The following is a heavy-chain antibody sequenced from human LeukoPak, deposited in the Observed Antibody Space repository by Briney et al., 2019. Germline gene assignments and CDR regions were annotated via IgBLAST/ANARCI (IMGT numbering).Heavy chain of an antibody. CDR1: GFTFSSYG. CDR3: ANWYSSGYRRFDY. J-gene: IGHJ4*02. CDR2: ISGSGGST. Sequence: GGSLRLSCAASGFTFSSYGMHWVRQAPGKGLEWVSAISGSGGSTYYADSVKGRFTISRDNSKNTLYLQMNSLRAEDAAVYYCANWYSSGYRRFDYWGQGTLVTVSS. V-gene: IGHV3-23*01. D-gene: IGHD3-22*01.